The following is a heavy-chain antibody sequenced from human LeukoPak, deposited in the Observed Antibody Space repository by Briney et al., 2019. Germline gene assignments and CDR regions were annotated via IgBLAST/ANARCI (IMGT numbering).Heavy chain of an antibody. V-gene: IGHV1-46*01. CDR1: GYTFTSYY. CDR3: ARGFESFHLGSPESSFDY. D-gene: IGHD3-22*01. CDR2: IYPSGGST. J-gene: IGHJ4*02. Sequence: ASVKVSCKASGYTFTSYYMHWVRQAPGQGLEWMGIIYPSGGSTSYAQKFQGRVTMTRDTSTSTVYMELSSLRSEDTAVYYCARGFESFHLGSPESSFDYWGQGTLVTVSS.